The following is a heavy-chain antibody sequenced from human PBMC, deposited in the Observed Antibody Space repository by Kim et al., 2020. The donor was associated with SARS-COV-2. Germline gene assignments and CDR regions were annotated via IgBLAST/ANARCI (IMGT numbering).Heavy chain of an antibody. CDR3: ARHGGYSYGYPPMALGY. Sequence: SETLSLTCTVSGGSISSYYWSWIRQPPGKGLEWIGYIYYSGSTNYNPSLKSRVTISVDTSKNQFSLKLSSVTAADTAVYYCARHGGYSYGYPPMALGYWGQGTLVTVSS. V-gene: IGHV4-59*08. D-gene: IGHD5-18*01. J-gene: IGHJ4*02. CDR2: IYYSGST. CDR1: GGSISSYY.